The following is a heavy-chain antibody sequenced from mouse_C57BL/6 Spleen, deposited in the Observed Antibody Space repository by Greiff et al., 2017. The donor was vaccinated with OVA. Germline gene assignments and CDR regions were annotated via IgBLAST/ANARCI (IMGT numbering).Heavy chain of an antibody. D-gene: IGHD4-1*01. V-gene: IGHV5-6*02. CDR1: GFTFSSYG. J-gene: IGHJ2*01. CDR2: ISSGGSYT. CDR3: ARRGALTYYCDY. Sequence: EVKLVESGGDLVKPGGSLKLSCAASGFTFSSYGMSWVRQTPDKRLEWVATISSGGSYTYYPDSVKGRFTISRDNAKNTLYLQMSSLKSEDTAMYYCARRGALTYYCDYWGQGTTLTVSS.